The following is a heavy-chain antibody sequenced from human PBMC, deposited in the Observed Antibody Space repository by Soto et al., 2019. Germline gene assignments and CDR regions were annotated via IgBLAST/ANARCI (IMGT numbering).Heavy chain of an antibody. CDR3: ARVPYSSSWYVFGPLDP. CDR2: IIPIFGTA. D-gene: IGHD6-13*01. CDR1: GGTFSSYA. J-gene: IGHJ5*02. V-gene: IGHV1-69*13. Sequence: SVKVSCKASGGTFSSYAISWVRQAPGQGLEWMGGIIPIFGTADYAQKFQGRVTITADESTSTAYMELSSLRSEDTAVYYCARVPYSSSWYVFGPLDPWGQGTLVTVSS.